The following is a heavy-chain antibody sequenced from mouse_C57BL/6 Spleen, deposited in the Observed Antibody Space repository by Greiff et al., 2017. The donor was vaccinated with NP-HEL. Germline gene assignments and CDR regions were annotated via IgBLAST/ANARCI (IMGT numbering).Heavy chain of an antibody. CDR1: GFTFSSYG. CDR2: ISSGGSYT. D-gene: IGHD1-1*01. V-gene: IGHV5-6*01. Sequence: EVKVVESGGDLVKPGGSLKLSCAASGFTFSSYGMSWVRQTPDKRLEWVATISSGGSYTYYPDSVKGRFTISRDNAKNTLYLQMSSLKSEDTAMYYCARQGYGSSVYYAMDYWGQGASVTVSS. CDR3: ARQGYGSSVYYAMDY. J-gene: IGHJ4*01.